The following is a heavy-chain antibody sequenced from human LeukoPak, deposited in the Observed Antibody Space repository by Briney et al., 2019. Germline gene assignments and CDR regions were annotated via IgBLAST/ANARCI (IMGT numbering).Heavy chain of an antibody. CDR3: SSSSWHYYYYMDV. V-gene: IGHV3-21*04. D-gene: IGHD6-13*01. Sequence: GGSLRLSCAASGFTFSSSAMSWVRQAPGKGLEWVSTISSSGSTIYYADSVKGRFTISRDNAKNSLYLQMNSLRAEDTAVYYCSSSSWHYYYYMDVWGKGTTVTISS. CDR1: GFTFSSSA. CDR2: ISSSGSTI. J-gene: IGHJ6*03.